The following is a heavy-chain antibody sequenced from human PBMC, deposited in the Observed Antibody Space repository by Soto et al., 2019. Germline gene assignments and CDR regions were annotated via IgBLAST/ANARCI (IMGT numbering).Heavy chain of an antibody. CDR2: IYWDYER. J-gene: IGHJ3*01. D-gene: IGHD3-22*01. CDR3: AHRLKDYYDSSGSWGNDALDV. V-gene: IGHV2-5*02. Sequence: QITLKESGPTLVKPTQTLTVTCTFSGFSLSTRGVGMGWIRQPPGKALEWLALIYWDYERRYSPSLKSMVTVTMDTSKNQIFLTMTNVDPADTATYYCAHRLKDYYDSSGSWGNDALDVWGPGTMVTVSS. CDR1: GFSLSTRGVG.